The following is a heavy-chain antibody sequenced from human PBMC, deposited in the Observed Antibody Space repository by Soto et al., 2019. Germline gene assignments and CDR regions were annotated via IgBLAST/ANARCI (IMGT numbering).Heavy chain of an antibody. Sequence: EVQLLESGGGLVQPGGSLRLSCAASGFTFSSYSMTWVRQAPGKGLEWVSGIRGNGANTYYADSGKGRCTISRDNSKNTRYMQMSTLRAEDTAVYYCAKGGGSTWYRYHSEHGGQGTLVTVS. J-gene: IGHJ1*01. CDR2: IRGNGANT. CDR1: GFTFSSYS. CDR3: AKGGGSTWYRYHSEH. V-gene: IGHV3-23*01. D-gene: IGHD6-13*01.